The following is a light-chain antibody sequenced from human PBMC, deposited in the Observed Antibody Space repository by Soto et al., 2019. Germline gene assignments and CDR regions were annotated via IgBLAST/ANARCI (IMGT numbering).Light chain of an antibody. J-gene: IGKJ5*01. CDR3: MQALQPLT. V-gene: IGKV2-28*01. Sequence: DIVMTQSPLSLPVTPGEPASISCRSSQSLLHSDGYNYLDWYLQKPGQSPQLLIYLGSNRASGVPGRFSGSGSGTDFTLKISRVEAEDVGVYYCMQALQPLTFGPGTRLEIK. CDR1: QSLLHSDGYNY. CDR2: LGS.